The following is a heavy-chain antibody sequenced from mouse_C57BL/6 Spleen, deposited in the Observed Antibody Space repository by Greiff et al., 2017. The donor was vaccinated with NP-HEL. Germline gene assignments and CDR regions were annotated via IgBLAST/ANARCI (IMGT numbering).Heavy chain of an antibody. J-gene: IGHJ2*01. CDR1: GYTFTSYW. Sequence: QVQLQQPGAELVKPGASVKLSCKASGYTFTSYWMHWVKQRPGQGLEWIGMIHPNSGSTNYNEKFKSKATLTVDKSSSTAYMQLSSLTSEDSAVYYCAIPFYYYGSSYDYWGQGTTLTVSS. D-gene: IGHD1-1*01. CDR2: IHPNSGST. V-gene: IGHV1-64*01. CDR3: AIPFYYYGSSYDY.